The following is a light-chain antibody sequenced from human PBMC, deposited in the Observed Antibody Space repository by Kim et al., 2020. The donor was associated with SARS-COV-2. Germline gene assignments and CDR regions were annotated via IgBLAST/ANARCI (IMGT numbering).Light chain of an antibody. Sequence: PGETARVTCGGNNLGTRSVHWYQQKPGQAPILVIFYNSDRPSGIPERFSGSNSGNTATLTINRVEAGDEADYYCQVWDSYTDHRVFGGGTKVTVL. CDR3: QVWDSYTDHRV. CDR2: YNS. V-gene: IGLV3-21*04. CDR1: NLGTRS. J-gene: IGLJ3*02.